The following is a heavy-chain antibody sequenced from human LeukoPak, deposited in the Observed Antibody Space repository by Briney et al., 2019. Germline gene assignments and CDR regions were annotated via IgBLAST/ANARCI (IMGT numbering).Heavy chain of an antibody. CDR3: ARDFGDFRTDY. Sequence: SETLSLTCTVSGGSISGSGYYWAWIRQSPGKGLEWIGSSDYSGGTTYNPSLRSRVTVSVDTSKNQFSLKLTSVTAADTAVYYCARDFGDFRTDYWGQGTLVTASS. J-gene: IGHJ4*02. CDR1: GGSISGSGYY. CDR2: SDYSGGT. D-gene: IGHD4-17*01. V-gene: IGHV4-39*01.